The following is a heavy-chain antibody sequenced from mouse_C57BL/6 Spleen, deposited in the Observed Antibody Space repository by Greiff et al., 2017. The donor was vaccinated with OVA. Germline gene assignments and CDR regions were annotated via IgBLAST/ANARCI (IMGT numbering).Heavy chain of an antibody. CDR1: GYAFTNYL. CDR3: ARKNYGSSYYFDY. CDR2: INPGGGGT. D-gene: IGHD1-1*01. J-gene: IGHJ2*01. V-gene: IGHV1-54*01. Sequence: QVQLKESGAELVRPGTSVKVSCKASGYAFTNYLIEWVKQRPGQGLEWIGVINPGGGGTNYNEKFKGKATLTADKSSSTAYMQLSSLTSEDSAVYFCARKNYGSSYYFDYWGQGTTLTVSS.